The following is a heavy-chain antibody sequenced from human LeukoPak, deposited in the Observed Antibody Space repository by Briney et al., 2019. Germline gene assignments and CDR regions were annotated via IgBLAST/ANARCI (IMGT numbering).Heavy chain of an antibody. V-gene: IGHV1-2*02. CDR3: ARVEEDDFWSGYYDY. D-gene: IGHD3-3*01. J-gene: IGHJ4*02. CDR2: INPNSGGT. CDR1: GYTFTGYY. Sequence: ASVKVSCKASGYTFTGYYMHWVRQAPGQGLEWMGWINPNSGGTNYAQKFQGRVTMTRDTSISTAYVELSRLRSDDTAVYYCARVEEDDFWSGYYDYWGQGTLVTVSS.